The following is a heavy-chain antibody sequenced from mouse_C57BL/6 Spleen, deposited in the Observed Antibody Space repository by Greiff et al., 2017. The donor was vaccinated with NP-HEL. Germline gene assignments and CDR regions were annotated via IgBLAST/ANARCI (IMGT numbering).Heavy chain of an antibody. V-gene: IGHV5-12*01. J-gene: IGHJ2*01. CDR1: GFTFSDYY. CDR3: ARSFYYGNLDY. D-gene: IGHD2-1*01. Sequence: EVQLVESGGGLVQPGGSLKLSCAASGFTFSDYYMYWVRQTPEKRLEWVAYISNGGGSTYYPDTVKGRFTISRDNAKNTLYLQMSRLKSEDTAMYYCARSFYYGNLDYWGQGTTLTVSS. CDR2: ISNGGGST.